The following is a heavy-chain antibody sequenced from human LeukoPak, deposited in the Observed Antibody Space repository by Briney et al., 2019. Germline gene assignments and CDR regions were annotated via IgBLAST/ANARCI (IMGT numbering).Heavy chain of an antibody. J-gene: IGHJ5*02. CDR3: ARAGTSVTNWFDP. CDR2: ISSSSSYT. D-gene: IGHD4-11*01. V-gene: IGHV3-11*05. Sequence: GGSLRLSCAASGFTFSDYYMSWIRQAPGKGLEWVSYISSSSSYTNYADSVKGRFTISRDNAKNSLYLQMNSLRSEDTAVYYCARAGTSVTNWFDPWGQGTLVTVSS. CDR1: GFTFSDYY.